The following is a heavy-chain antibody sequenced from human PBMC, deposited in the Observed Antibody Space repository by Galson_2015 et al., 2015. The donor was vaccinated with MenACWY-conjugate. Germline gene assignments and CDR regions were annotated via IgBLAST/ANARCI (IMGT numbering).Heavy chain of an antibody. J-gene: IGHJ6*02. CDR1: GYSLSDLS. D-gene: IGHD2-15*01. V-gene: IGHV1-24*01. Sequence: SVKVSCKVSGYSLSDLSMHWVRQAPGKGLEWMGGFDPEDAKTIYAENFQGRVTLTEDSSTDTAYMEFNSLRSEDTAVYFRAIVRVGYCHGGTCYGMDVWGQGTTVTVSS. CDR3: AIVRVGYCHGGTCYGMDV. CDR2: FDPEDAKT.